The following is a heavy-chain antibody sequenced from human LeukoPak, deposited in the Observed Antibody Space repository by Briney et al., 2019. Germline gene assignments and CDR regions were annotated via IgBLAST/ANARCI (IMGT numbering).Heavy chain of an antibody. Sequence: SVKASCKASGYTFTSYGISWVRQAPGQGLEWMGGIIPIFGTANYAQKFQGRVTITADESTSTAYMELSSLRSEDTAVYYCARGRYCSSGSCYGDFWGQGTLVTVSS. D-gene: IGHD2-15*01. CDR2: IIPIFGTA. J-gene: IGHJ4*02. V-gene: IGHV1-69*13. CDR3: ARGRYCSSGSCYGDF. CDR1: GYTFTSYG.